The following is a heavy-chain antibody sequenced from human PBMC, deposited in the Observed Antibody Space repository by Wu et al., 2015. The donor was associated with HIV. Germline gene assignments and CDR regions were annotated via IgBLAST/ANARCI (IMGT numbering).Heavy chain of an antibody. Sequence: QVPLVQSGAEVKKPGASVKVSCKASGYIFTDYFIHWVRQAPGQGLEWMGWMNPNTGGKDSAQEFQGRVTMTRDTSIDTAYMELNWLRSDDTAVYYCARGESTIVATLLSEFWGQGTLVTSPQ. D-gene: IGHD5-12*01. J-gene: IGHJ4*02. V-gene: IGHV1-2*02. CDR1: GYIFTDYF. CDR2: MNPNTGGK. CDR3: ARGESTIVATLLSEF.